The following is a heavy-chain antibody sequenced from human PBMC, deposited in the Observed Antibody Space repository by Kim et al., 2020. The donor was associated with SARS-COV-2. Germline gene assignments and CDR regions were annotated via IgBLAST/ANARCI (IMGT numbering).Heavy chain of an antibody. CDR3: ARDSSSLYSSSPGGAFDI. D-gene: IGHD6-13*01. Sequence: GRFTISRDNSKNTLYLQMNSLRAEDTAVYYCARDSSSLYSSSPGGAFDIWGQGTMVTVSS. J-gene: IGHJ3*02. V-gene: IGHV3-53*01.